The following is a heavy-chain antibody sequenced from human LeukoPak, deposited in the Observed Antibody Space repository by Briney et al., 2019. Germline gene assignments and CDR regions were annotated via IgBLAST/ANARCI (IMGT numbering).Heavy chain of an antibody. Sequence: ASVKVSCKASGYTFTSYATHWVRQAPGQRLEWMGWINAGNGNTKYSQKFQGRVTITRDTSASTAYMELSSLRSEDTAVYYCARQTSSSWYYYYGMGVWGQGTTVTVSS. CDR1: GYTFTSYA. CDR3: ARQTSSSWYYYYGMGV. J-gene: IGHJ6*02. CDR2: INAGNGNT. D-gene: IGHD6-13*01. V-gene: IGHV1-3*01.